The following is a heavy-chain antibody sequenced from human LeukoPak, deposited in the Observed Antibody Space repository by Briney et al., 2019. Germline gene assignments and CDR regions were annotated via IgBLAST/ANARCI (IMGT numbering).Heavy chain of an antibody. CDR3: ARDGGGDYDILTGSIDY. Sequence: GGSLRLSCAASGFTFSSYAMHWVRQAPGKGLEWVAVISYDGSNKYYADSVKGRFTISRDNSKNTLYLQMNSLRAEDTAVYYCARDGGGDYDILTGSIDYWGQGTLVTVPS. J-gene: IGHJ4*02. D-gene: IGHD3-9*01. CDR2: ISYDGSNK. CDR1: GFTFSSYA. V-gene: IGHV3-30*04.